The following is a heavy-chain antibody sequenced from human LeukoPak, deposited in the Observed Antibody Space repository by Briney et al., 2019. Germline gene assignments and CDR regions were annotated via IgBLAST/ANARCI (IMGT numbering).Heavy chain of an antibody. D-gene: IGHD3-10*01. V-gene: IGHV4-34*01. CDR3: ARGRRITMVRGVIIDY. J-gene: IGHJ4*02. CDR1: GGSISSYY. Sequence: SETLSLTCTVSGGSISSYYWSWIRQPPGKGLEWIGEINHSGSTNYNPSLKSRVTISVDTSKNQFSLKLSSVTAADTAVYYCARGRRITMVRGVIIDYWGQGTLVTVSS. CDR2: INHSGST.